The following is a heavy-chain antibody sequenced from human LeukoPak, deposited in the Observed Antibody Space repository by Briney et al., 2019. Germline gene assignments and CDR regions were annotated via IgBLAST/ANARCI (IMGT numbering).Heavy chain of an antibody. D-gene: IGHD3-10*01. J-gene: IGHJ4*02. V-gene: IGHV2-5*02. CDR2: IYWDDDK. CDR1: GFSLSTSGVG. CDR3: AHRLGPSWFGDRKNYFDY. Sequence: SGPTLVNPTQTLTLTCTFSGFSLSTSGVGVGWIRQPPGNALEWLALIYWDDDKRYSPSLKSRLTITKDTSKNQVVLTMTNMDPVGTATYYCAHRLGPSWFGDRKNYFDYWGQGTLVTVSS.